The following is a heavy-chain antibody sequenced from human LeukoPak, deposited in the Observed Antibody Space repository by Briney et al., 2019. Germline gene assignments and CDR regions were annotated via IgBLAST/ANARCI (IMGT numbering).Heavy chain of an antibody. CDR1: GFTFSDYY. D-gene: IGHD3-22*01. CDR3: ARDVIDYYDSSGYYYLPGGGYFDY. CDR2: ISSSGSTI. V-gene: IGHV3-11*01. J-gene: IGHJ4*02. Sequence: GGSLRLSCAASGFTFSDYYMSWIRQAPGKGLEWVSYISSSGSTIYYADSVKGRFTISRDNAKNSLYLQMNSLRAEDTAVYYCARDVIDYYDSSGYYYLPGGGYFDYWGQGTLVTVSS.